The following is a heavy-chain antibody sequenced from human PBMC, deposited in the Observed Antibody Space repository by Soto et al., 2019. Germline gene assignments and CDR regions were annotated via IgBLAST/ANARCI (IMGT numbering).Heavy chain of an antibody. Sequence: SETLSLTCTVSGGSISSYYWSWIRQPPGKGLEWIGYIYYRGSTNYNPSLKSRVTISVDTSKNQFSLKLSSVTAADTAVYYCARARNYYGSGSSPTLHYWGQGTLVAV. J-gene: IGHJ4*01. V-gene: IGHV4-59*01. CDR2: IYYRGST. CDR1: GGSISSYY. CDR3: ARARNYYGSGSSPTLHY. D-gene: IGHD3-10*01.